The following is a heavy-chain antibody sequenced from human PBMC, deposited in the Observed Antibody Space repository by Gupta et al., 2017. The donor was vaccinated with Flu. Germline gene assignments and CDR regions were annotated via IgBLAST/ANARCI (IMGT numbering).Heavy chain of an antibody. V-gene: IGHV1-69*01. CDR3: ARERGGVGNSFDY. Sequence: NWVRQAPGRGLEWMGGIIPIFGPTTYAQEFQGRLTITADESTRTVYMDLSSLRSDDTAVYFCARERGGVGNSFDYWGQGTVVTVS. D-gene: IGHD1-1*01. J-gene: IGHJ4*02. CDR2: IIPIFGPT.